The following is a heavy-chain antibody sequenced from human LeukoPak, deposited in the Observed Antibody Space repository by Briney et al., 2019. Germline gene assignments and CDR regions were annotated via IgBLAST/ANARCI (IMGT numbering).Heavy chain of an antibody. V-gene: IGHV4-31*03. Sequence: SATLYLTCTVSGGSITSGGYYWSWIRQHPGQGLEWVGYIYYSGSTYYNPSLKSRVTTSVDTSKNQFSLKLSSVTAADTAVYYWARGTYCSGGSGYDLWGQGTLVTVSS. CDR2: IYYSGST. CDR1: GGSITSGGYY. D-gene: IGHD2-15*01. CDR3: ARGTYCSGGSGYDL. J-gene: IGHJ4*02.